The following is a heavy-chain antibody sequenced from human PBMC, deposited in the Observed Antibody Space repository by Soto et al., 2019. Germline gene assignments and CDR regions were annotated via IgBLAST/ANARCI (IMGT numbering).Heavy chain of an antibody. D-gene: IGHD3-10*01. CDR1: GYTFTSYG. CDR2: IIAYNGNT. Sequence: ASVKVSCKASGYTFTSYGISWVRQAPGQGLEWMGWIIAYNGNTNYAQKLQGRVTMTTDTSTSTAYMELRSLRSDDTAVYYCARMVLWFGEAVNWFDPWGQGTLVTVSS. CDR3: ARMVLWFGEAVNWFDP. J-gene: IGHJ5*02. V-gene: IGHV1-18*01.